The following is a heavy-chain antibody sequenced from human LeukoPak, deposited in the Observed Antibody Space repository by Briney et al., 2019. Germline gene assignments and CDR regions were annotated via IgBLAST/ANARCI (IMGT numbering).Heavy chain of an antibody. CDR1: GFTFSSYA. D-gene: IGHD3-10*01. CDR2: LSGSGDST. V-gene: IGHV3-23*01. J-gene: IGHJ4*02. Sequence: PGASLRLSCAASGFTFSSYAMSWVRQAPGKGLEWVSGLSGSGDSTYYADSVKGRFTISRDNSKNTLYLQMNSLRAEDTAVYYCARDAYYYGSGSDLDYWGQGTLVTVSS. CDR3: ARDAYYYGSGSDLDY.